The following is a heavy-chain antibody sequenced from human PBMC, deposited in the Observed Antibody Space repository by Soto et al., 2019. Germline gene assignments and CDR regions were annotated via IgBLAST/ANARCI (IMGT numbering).Heavy chain of an antibody. Sequence: GGSLRLSCADSGFTFSSDWMSWVRQAPGKGLEWVASINHDGSEKYYVDSVKGRFTISRDSANNSLYLQMNSLRAEDTALYYCATYGSNTAMVEPFENWGQGTLVTVSS. V-gene: IGHV3-7*03. CDR3: ATYGSNTAMVEPFEN. CDR1: GFTFSSDW. CDR2: INHDGSEK. J-gene: IGHJ4*02. D-gene: IGHD5-18*01.